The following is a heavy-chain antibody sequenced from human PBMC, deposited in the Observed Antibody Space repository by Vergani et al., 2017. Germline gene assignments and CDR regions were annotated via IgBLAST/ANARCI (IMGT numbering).Heavy chain of an antibody. CDR1: GGTFSSCA. CDR3: ARVPRYCSSTSCSRHYRGWFDP. V-gene: IGHV1-69*01. J-gene: IGHJ5*02. Sequence: QVQLVQSGAEVKKPGSSVKVSCKASGGTFSSCAISWVRQAPGQGLEWMGGIIPIFGTANYAQKFQGRVTSTADESTSTAYMELSSRRSEDTAVYYCARVPRYCSSTSCSRHYRGWFDPWGQGTMVTVSS. D-gene: IGHD2-2*01. CDR2: IIPIFGTA.